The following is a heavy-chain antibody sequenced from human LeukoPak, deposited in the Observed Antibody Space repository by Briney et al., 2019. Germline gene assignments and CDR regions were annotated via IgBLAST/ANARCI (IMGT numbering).Heavy chain of an antibody. CDR1: GGTFSSYA. V-gene: IGHV1-69*05. D-gene: IGHD1-26*01. CDR3: ARDRFSGSLNALDI. J-gene: IGHJ3*02. CDR2: IIPIFGTA. Sequence: ASVKVSCKASGGTFSSYAISWVRQAPGQGLEWMGRIIPIFGTANYAQKLQGRVTVTTDESTSTAYMELSSLRSEDTAVYYCARDRFSGSLNALDIWGRGTMVTVSS.